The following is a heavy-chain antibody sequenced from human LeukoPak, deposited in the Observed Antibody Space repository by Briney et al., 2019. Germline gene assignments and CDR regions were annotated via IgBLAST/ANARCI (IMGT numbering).Heavy chain of an antibody. J-gene: IGHJ4*02. Sequence: SETLSLTCTVSGGSISSYYWSWIRQPPGKGLEWIGYMYYNRSTNYNPSLKSRVTISVDTSKNQFSLKLSSVTAADTAVYYCARHDPAAGDYWGQGTLVTVSS. CDR1: GGSISSYY. V-gene: IGHV4-59*08. D-gene: IGHD6-13*01. CDR2: MYYNRST. CDR3: ARHDPAAGDY.